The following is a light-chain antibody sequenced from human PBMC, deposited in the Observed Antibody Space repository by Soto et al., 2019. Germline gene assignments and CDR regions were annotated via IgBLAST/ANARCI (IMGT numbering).Light chain of an antibody. J-gene: IGKJ1*01. Sequence: DIQLTQSPSTLSASVGDRVTITCRASHSVTSWLAWFQQKPGKAPKLLIYKASTLESGVPSRFSGSGSGTEFTLTISSLQPDDFGTYYCQQYNNYWTFGQGTKVEIK. CDR1: HSVTSW. CDR3: QQYNNYWT. V-gene: IGKV1-5*03. CDR2: KAS.